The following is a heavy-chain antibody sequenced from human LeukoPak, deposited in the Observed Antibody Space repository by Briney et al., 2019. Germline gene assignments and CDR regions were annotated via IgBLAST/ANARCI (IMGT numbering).Heavy chain of an antibody. D-gene: IGHD2-2*01. CDR3: TTEFLPAATSDY. Sequence: GGSLRLSCAASGFTLSDHYMDWVRQSPGKGLEWVGRTRNKANSYTTEYAASVKGRFTISRDDSKDSLHLQMTSLKTEDTAVYYCTTEFLPAATSDYWGQGTLVTVSS. CDR1: GFTLSDHY. J-gene: IGHJ4*02. V-gene: IGHV3-72*01. CDR2: TRNKANSYTT.